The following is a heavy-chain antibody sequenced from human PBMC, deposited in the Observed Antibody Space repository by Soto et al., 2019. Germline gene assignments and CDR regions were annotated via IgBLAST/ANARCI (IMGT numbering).Heavy chain of an antibody. CDR1: GFTFSSYA. CDR3: VKDWTGSRCPCMDV. Sequence: GGSLRLSCVASGFTFSSYAMSWVRQAPGKGLEWVSAISGSGDTTYYADSVKGRLTISRDNSKNTLYLQMNSLRADDTAVYYCVKDWTGSRCPCMDVWGQGTTVTVSS. CDR2: ISGSGDTT. D-gene: IGHD6-13*01. J-gene: IGHJ6*02. V-gene: IGHV3-23*01.